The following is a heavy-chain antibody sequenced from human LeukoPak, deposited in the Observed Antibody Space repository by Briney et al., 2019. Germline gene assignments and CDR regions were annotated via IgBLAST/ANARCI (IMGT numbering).Heavy chain of an antibody. J-gene: IGHJ4*02. V-gene: IGHV1-3*01. D-gene: IGHD3-22*01. CDR3: ARSPSYYYDSSGYYYEDY. CDR2: INAGNGNT. CDR1: GYTFTSHA. Sequence: ASVKVSCKASGYTFTSHAMHWVRQAPGQRLEWMGWINAGNGNTKYSQKFQGRVTITRDTSASTAYMELSSLRSEDTAVYYCARSPSYYYDSSGYYYEDYWGQGTLVTVSS.